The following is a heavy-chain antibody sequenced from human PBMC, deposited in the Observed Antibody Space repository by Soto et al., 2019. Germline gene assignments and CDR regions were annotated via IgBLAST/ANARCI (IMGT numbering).Heavy chain of an antibody. CDR3: ARDVGYCSGGSCYGRDAFDI. Sequence: GGSLRLSCAASGFTVSSNYMSWVRQAPGKGLEWVSVIYSGGSTYYADSVKGRFTISRDNSKNTLYLQMNSLGAEDTAVYYCARDVGYCSGGSCYGRDAFDIWGQGTMVTVSS. CDR1: GFTVSSNY. D-gene: IGHD2-15*01. V-gene: IGHV3-66*01. CDR2: IYSGGST. J-gene: IGHJ3*02.